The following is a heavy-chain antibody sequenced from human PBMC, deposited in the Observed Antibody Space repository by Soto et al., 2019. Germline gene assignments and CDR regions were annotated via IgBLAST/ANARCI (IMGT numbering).Heavy chain of an antibody. CDR1: GGTMRDSY. CDR2: IYHTGTT. J-gene: IGHJ5*02. CDR3: TRSPVVAATPRCFEP. V-gene: IGHV4-59*12. D-gene: IGHD2-15*01. Sequence: SGGTMRDSYLAWSLQSPGKGLEWFGYIYHTGTTNYNPSLKSRVTMSIDKSISTAYLQWSSLKASDTVMYYCTRSPVVAATPRCFEPWGQGTLVPGSP.